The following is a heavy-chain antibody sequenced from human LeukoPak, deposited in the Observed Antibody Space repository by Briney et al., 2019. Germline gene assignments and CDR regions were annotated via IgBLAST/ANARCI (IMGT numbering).Heavy chain of an antibody. CDR3: ARGPGYSSSWYFSWFDP. Sequence: ASVNVSCKASGYTFTSYDINWVRQATGQGLEWMGWMNPNSGNTGYAQKFQGRVTMTRNTSISTAYMELSSLRSEDTAVYYCARGPGYSSSWYFSWFDPWGQGTLVTISS. V-gene: IGHV1-8*01. J-gene: IGHJ5*02. D-gene: IGHD6-13*01. CDR2: MNPNSGNT. CDR1: GYTFTSYD.